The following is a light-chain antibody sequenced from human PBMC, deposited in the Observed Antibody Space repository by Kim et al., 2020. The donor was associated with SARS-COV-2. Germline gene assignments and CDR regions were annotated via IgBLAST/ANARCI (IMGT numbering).Light chain of an antibody. CDR2: DVS. V-gene: IGLV2-14*03. Sequence: GQSITISCTGTSSNVGGRRYVSWYQQYPGQAPTLLMFDVSNRPSGVSDRFSGSKSANTASLTISGLQPEDEAEYYCCSYTTRKTWVFGGGTKVTVL. CDR1: SSNVGGRRY. J-gene: IGLJ3*02. CDR3: CSYTTRKTWV.